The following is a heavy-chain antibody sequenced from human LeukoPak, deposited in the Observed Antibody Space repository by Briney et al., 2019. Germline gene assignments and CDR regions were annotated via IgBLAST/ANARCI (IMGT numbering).Heavy chain of an antibody. J-gene: IGHJ4*02. D-gene: IGHD5-12*01. CDR3: VRHARLAAI. Sequence: PGGSLRLSCAASGFTFSSYAMSWVRQAPGKGLEWVSAIRGSGGSTYYADSAKGRCTISRDTSKNTLYLQMNSLRAEDTAVYFCVRHARLAAIWGQGTLVTVSS. V-gene: IGHV3-23*01. CDR1: GFTFSSYA. CDR2: IRGSGGST.